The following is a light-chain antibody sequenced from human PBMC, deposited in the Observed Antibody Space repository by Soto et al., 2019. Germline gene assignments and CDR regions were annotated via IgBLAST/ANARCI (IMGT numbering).Light chain of an antibody. Sequence: EIVLTQSPGTLSLSPGERATLSCRASQSVSSSYLAWYQQKPGQAPRLLIYGASSRATGIPDRFSVSGSGTDFTLTISRLEPEDFAAYYCQQYGSSPPLYTFGQGTKLEIK. CDR3: QQYGSSPPLYT. V-gene: IGKV3-20*01. J-gene: IGKJ2*01. CDR2: GAS. CDR1: QSVSSSY.